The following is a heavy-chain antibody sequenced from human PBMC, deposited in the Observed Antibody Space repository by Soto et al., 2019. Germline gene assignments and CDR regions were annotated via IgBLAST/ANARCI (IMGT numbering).Heavy chain of an antibody. CDR1: GYSFTTYY. J-gene: IGHJ3*01. CDR3: ASLCSAGGCPPGPWT. Sequence: QVVQSGAEVRKPGASVKVSCKASGYSFTTYYIHWFRQAPGQGLEWMAIINPNGGSTNSAQKFQGRVTVTRDMSASTVYMELSSLRSDDTAVYYCASLCSAGGCPPGPWTWGRGTMVTVSS. V-gene: IGHV1-46*03. CDR2: INPNGGST. D-gene: IGHD2-15*01.